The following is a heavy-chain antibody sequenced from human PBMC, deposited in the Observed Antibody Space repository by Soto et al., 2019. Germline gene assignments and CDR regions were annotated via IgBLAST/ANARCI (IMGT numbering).Heavy chain of an antibody. J-gene: IGHJ4*02. V-gene: IGHV3-23*01. CDR1: GFTFKNYA. D-gene: IGHD3-9*01. CDR3: AKGGATYGLLTHDF. Sequence: VHLLESGGGLVQPGGSLRLSCAVSGFTFKNYAMSWVRQAPGKGLEWVSTITGVGTNLYYADSVTGRFAISRDNSKNTLYLQMNSLTAEDTALYYCAKGGATYGLLTHDFWGQGTLVSVSS. CDR2: ITGVGTNL.